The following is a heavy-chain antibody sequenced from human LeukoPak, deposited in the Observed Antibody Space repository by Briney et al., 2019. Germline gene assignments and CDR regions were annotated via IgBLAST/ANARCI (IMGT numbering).Heavy chain of an antibody. J-gene: IGHJ4*02. CDR3: ARGIVGSTIDY. Sequence: SETLSLTCTVSGGSISSYYWSWIRQPAGKGLEWIGRIYTSGSTNYNPSLMSRVTMSVDTSKCQFSLKLYSVTAADTAVYYCARGIVGSTIDYWGQGTLVTVSS. CDR1: GGSISSYY. CDR2: IYTSGST. D-gene: IGHD1-26*01. V-gene: IGHV4-4*07.